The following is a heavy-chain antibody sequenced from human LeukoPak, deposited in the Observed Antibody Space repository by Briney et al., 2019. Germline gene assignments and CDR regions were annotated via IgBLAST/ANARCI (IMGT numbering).Heavy chain of an antibody. D-gene: IGHD1-26*01. CDR2: IYYSGST. CDR1: GGSISSYY. Sequence: KPSETLSLTCTVSGGSISSYYWSWIRQPPGKGLEWIGYIYYSGSTNYNPSLKSRVTISVDTSKNQFSLKPSSVTAADTAVYYCARFSSPPGDSGSCGFDYWGQGTLVTVSS. J-gene: IGHJ4*02. V-gene: IGHV4-59*01. CDR3: ARFSSPPGDSGSCGFDY.